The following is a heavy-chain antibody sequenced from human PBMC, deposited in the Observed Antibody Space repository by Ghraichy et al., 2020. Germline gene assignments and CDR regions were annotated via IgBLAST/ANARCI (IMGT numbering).Heavy chain of an antibody. CDR2: IHNSGNT. D-gene: IGHD3-10*01. J-gene: IGHJ4*02. Sequence: ESLNISCSVSGDSISSSNYYWGWIRQSPGKGLEWIGNIHNSGNTYYNPSLKSRVTISVDASKNQFSLKLSSVTAADTAVYYCARLGLVGYGEAHWGQGTLVTGSS. V-gene: IGHV4-39*01. CDR1: GDSISSSNYY. CDR3: ARLGLVGYGEAH.